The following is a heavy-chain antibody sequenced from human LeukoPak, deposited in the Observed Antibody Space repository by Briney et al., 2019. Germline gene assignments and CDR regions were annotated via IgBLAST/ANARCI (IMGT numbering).Heavy chain of an antibody. V-gene: IGHV3-7*01. D-gene: IGHD2-2*01. CDR2: IKQDGSEK. Sequence: GGSLRLSCTASGFAFDEHGMSWVRYVPGKGLEWVANIKQDGSEKYYVDSVKGRFNISRDNAKNSLYLQMNSLRAEDTAVYYCARYHRNWFDPWGQGTLVTVSS. CDR3: ARYHRNWFDP. CDR1: GFAFDEHG. J-gene: IGHJ5*02.